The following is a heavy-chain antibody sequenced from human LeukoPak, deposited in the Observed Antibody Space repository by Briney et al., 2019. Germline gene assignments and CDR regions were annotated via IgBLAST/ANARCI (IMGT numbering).Heavy chain of an antibody. D-gene: IGHD6-19*01. V-gene: IGHV3-43D*03. Sequence: PGGSLRLSCAASGFTFDDYAMHWVRQAPGKGLEWVSLISWDGGSTYYADSVKGQFTISRDNSKNSLYLQMNSLRAEDTALYYCAGGSGWYFFDYWGQGTLVTVSS. J-gene: IGHJ4*02. CDR1: GFTFDDYA. CDR2: ISWDGGST. CDR3: AGGSGWYFFDY.